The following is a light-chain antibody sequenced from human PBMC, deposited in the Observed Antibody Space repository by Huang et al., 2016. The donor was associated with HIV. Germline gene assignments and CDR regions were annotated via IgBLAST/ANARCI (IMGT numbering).Light chain of an antibody. V-gene: IGKV2-30*02. CDR2: KVS. CDR3: MQGTHLFT. Sequence: DVVMPQSPLSLSVTLGQQASISCKSSQSILHSDGYTYLNWFNQRPGHSPRRLIYKVSKRASGVPDRCSGIGSGTDCTREISRVEPDDVGVYYCMQGTHLFTFGPGTTVDIK. CDR1: QSILHSDGYTY. J-gene: IGKJ3*01.